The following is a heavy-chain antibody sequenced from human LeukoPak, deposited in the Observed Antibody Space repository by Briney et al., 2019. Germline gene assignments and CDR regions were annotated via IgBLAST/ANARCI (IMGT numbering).Heavy chain of an antibody. CDR3: AKDISSGYGTRGFTFFDY. D-gene: IGHD3-22*01. Sequence: GGSLRLSCEASGFTFNGHWMHWVRQAPGKGLEWVSGISWNSGYIGYADSVKGRFTISRDNTKNSLYLQMNSLRAEDMALYYCAKDISSGYGTRGFTFFDYWGQGTLVTVSS. CDR2: ISWNSGYI. V-gene: IGHV3-9*03. J-gene: IGHJ4*02. CDR1: GFTFNGHW.